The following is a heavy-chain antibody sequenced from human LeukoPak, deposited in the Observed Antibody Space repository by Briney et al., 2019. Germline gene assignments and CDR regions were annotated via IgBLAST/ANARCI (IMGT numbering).Heavy chain of an antibody. CDR1: GYTFTSYG. V-gene: IGHV1-18*01. J-gene: IGHJ4*02. Sequence: ASVKVSCKASGYTFTSYGISWVRQAPGQGLEWMGWISAYNGNTNYAQKLQGRVTMTRDTSTSTVYMELSSLRSEDTAVYYCARDRRGAPAYYFDYWGQGTLVTVSS. CDR3: ARDRRGAPAYYFDY. D-gene: IGHD3-10*01. CDR2: ISAYNGNT.